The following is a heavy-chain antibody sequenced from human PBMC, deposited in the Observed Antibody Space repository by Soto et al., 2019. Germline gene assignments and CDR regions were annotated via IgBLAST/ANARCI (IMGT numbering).Heavy chain of an antibody. CDR1: GDSVSSNSAA. CDR2: TYYRSKFYN. D-gene: IGHD6-13*01. Sequence: KQSQTLSLTCAISGDSVSSNSAAWNWIRQSPSRGLEWLGRTYYRSKFYNDYAVSVKSRITINPATPKNQLSLQLNSVTPEDTAVYYCARGGGGFSSSWHYYYYYYGLDVWGQGTTVTVSS. V-gene: IGHV6-1*01. CDR3: ARGGGGFSSSWHYYYYYYGLDV. J-gene: IGHJ6*02.